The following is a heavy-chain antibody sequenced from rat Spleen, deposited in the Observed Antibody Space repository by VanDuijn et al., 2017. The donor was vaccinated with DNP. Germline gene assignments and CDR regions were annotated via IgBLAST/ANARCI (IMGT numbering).Heavy chain of an antibody. CDR2: INKDSRKI. CDR3: VREDRGVDY. Sequence: EVQLVESGGGLVQPGRSLKLSCAASGFTFNNYWMSWIRQAPGKGLEWIGEINKDSRKIKYSPSLKDKFTISRDNVQNTLYLQMKNLGSEDTAIYYCVREDRGVDYWGQGVMVTVSS. V-gene: IGHV4-2*01. J-gene: IGHJ2*01. D-gene: IGHD5-1*01. CDR1: GFTFNNYW.